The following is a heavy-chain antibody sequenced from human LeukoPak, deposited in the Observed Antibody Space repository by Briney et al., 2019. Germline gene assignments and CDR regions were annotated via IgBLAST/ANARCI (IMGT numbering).Heavy chain of an antibody. CDR1: VFTFDDYG. Sequence: GGSLRLSCACSVFTFDDYGMRWVRQAPWKGLEGVSGINWNGGSTGYADSVKGGFTISRDNAKNSLYLQMNSLRAEDTALYYCARDGTAAGLYFDLWGQGTLVTVSS. CDR3: ARDGTAAGLYFDL. J-gene: IGHJ4*02. V-gene: IGHV3-20*04. D-gene: IGHD6-13*01. CDR2: INWNGGST.